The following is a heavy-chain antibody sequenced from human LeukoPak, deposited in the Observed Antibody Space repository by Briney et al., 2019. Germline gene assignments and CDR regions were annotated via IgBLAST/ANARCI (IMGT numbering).Heavy chain of an antibody. D-gene: IGHD5-24*01. V-gene: IGHV3-7*04. CDR2: IKQDGSEK. Sequence: GGSLRLSCAASGFTFRSYWMSWVRQAPEKGLEWVANIKQDGSEKYYVDSVKGRFTISRDNAKNSLYLQMNSLRVEDTAVYYCARVEYYFNYWGQGTLVIVSS. J-gene: IGHJ4*02. CDR3: ARVEYYFNY. CDR1: GFTFRSYW.